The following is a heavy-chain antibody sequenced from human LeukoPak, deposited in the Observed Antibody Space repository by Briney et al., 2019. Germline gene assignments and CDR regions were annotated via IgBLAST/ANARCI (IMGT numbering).Heavy chain of an antibody. J-gene: IGHJ6*03. CDR2: ISASGTT. CDR3: ARGLRYYYYYMDV. CDR1: GGSMTNYY. Sequence: SSETLSLTGTVSGGSMTNYYWNWIRQPPGKGLEWIGYISASGTTNYNPSLMSRVTISVDTSKNQFSLKLSSVTAADTAVYYCARGLRYYYYYMDVWGKGTTVTVSS. V-gene: IGHV4-4*09.